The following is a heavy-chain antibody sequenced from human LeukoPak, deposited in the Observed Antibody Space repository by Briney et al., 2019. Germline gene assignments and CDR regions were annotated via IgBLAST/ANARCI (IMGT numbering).Heavy chain of an antibody. V-gene: IGHV3-7*01. CDR2: IKHNGSEK. CDR3: ARDDSGPDY. D-gene: IGHD6-19*01. CDR1: GFTFSSYW. Sequence: PGGSLRLSCAASGFTFSSYWMSWVRQAPGKGLEWVANIKHNGSEKYYVDSVKGRFTISRDNAKNSLYLQMNSLRAEDTAVYYCARDDSGPDYWGQGTLVTVSA. J-gene: IGHJ4*02.